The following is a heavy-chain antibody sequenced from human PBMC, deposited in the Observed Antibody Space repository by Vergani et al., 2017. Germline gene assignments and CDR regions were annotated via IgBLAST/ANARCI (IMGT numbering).Heavy chain of an antibody. CDR1: GFTFVDYA. V-gene: IGHV3-9*01. CDR2: ISWNSGSI. J-gene: IGHJ4*02. D-gene: IGHD3-10*01. Sequence: EVQLVESGGGLVQPGRSLRLSCAASGFTFVDYAMHWVRQAPGKGLEWVSGISWNSGSIGYADSVKGRFTISRDNAKNSLYLQMNSLRAKDTALYYCAVGSGSYKYYFDYWGQGTLVTVSS. CDR3: AVGSGSYKYYFDY.